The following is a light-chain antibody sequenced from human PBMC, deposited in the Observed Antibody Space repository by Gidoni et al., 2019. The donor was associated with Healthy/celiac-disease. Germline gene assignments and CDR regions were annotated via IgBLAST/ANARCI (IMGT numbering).Light chain of an antibody. J-gene: IGLJ3*02. CDR3: SSYTSSSTLGV. Sequence: QSALPQPASVSGSPGQSITISCTATSSDAGGYNYVSWYPQQPGKAPKLMIYEVSNRPSGVSNRFSGSKSGNTASLTISGLQAEDEVDYYCSSYTSSSTLGVFGGGTKLTVL. V-gene: IGLV2-14*01. CDR2: EVS. CDR1: SSDAGGYNY.